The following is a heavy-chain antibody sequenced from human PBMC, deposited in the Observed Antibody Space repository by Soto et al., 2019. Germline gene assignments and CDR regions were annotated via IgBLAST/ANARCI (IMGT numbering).Heavy chain of an antibody. Sequence: GGSLRLSCAASGFTFDDYAMHWVRQAPGKGLEWVSGISWNSGSIGYADSVKGRFTISRDNAKKSLYLQMNSLRAEDTALYYCAKDMGGSGSPDYYYYGMDVWGQGTTVTVS. CDR3: AKDMGGSGSPDYYYYGMDV. CDR1: GFTFDDYA. J-gene: IGHJ6*02. D-gene: IGHD3-10*01. CDR2: ISWNSGSI. V-gene: IGHV3-9*01.